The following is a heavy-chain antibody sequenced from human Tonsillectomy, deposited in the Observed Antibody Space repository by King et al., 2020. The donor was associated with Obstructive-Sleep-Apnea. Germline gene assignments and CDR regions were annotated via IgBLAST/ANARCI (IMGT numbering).Heavy chain of an antibody. J-gene: IGHJ6*02. CDR2: IYPGDSDT. D-gene: IGHD2-15*01. V-gene: IGHV5-51*01. Sequence: VQLVESGAEVKKPGESLKLSCKGSGYSFINYWIGWVRQMPGKGLEWMGIIYPGDSDTTYSPSFQGQVNFSADKSIRTAYLQWSSLKASDSAIYYCVRHGDSSAKDVWGQGTTVTVS. CDR3: VRHGDSSAKDV. CDR1: GYSFINYW.